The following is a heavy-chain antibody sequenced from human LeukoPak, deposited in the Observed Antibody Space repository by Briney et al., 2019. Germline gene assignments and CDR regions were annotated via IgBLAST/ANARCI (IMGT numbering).Heavy chain of an antibody. CDR3: TGHHQAYSRTY. J-gene: IGHJ4*02. CDR1: GFTFSSYW. D-gene: IGHD6-13*01. Sequence: GGSLRLSCAASGFTFSSYWMHWVRQAPGKGLVWVSRISTDARSTTYADSVKGRFTISRDNAKDTLYLQMNSLRAEDTAVYYCTGHHQAYSRTYWGQGTLVTVSS. CDR2: ISTDARST. V-gene: IGHV3-74*01.